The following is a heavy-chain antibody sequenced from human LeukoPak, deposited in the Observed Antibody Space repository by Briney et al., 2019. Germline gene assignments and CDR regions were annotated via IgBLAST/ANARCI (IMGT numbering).Heavy chain of an antibody. CDR1: GFTFSDSS. CDR3: TRDSGTYNWLDP. D-gene: IGHD1-26*01. Sequence: GGSLRLSCAASGFTFSDSSIHWVRQASGKGLEWIGLMEKELNGYATAYAASVRGRFTISRDDSQNTAYLQMDSLRTEDMALYYCTRDSGTYNWLDPWGQGTLVTVSS. J-gene: IGHJ5*02. CDR2: MEKELNGYAT. V-gene: IGHV3-73*01.